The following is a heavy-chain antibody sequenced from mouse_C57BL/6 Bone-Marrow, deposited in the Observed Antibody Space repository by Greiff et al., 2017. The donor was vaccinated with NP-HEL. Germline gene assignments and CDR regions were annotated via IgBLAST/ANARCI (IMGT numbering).Heavy chain of an antibody. J-gene: IGHJ3*01. CDR3: TSVYYDYDVRAY. Sequence: EVKLMESGGGLVQPGGSMKLSCVASGFTFSNYWMNWVRQSPEKGLEWVAQIRLKSDNYATHYAESVKGRFTISRDDSKSSVYLQMNNLRAEDTGIYYCTSVYYDYDVRAYWGQGTLVTVSA. V-gene: IGHV6-3*01. D-gene: IGHD2-4*01. CDR2: IRLKSDNYAT. CDR1: GFTFSNYW.